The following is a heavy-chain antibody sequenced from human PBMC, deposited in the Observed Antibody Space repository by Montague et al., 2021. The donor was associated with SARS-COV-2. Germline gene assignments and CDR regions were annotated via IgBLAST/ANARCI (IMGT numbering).Heavy chain of an antibody. Sequence: CAISGDSVSSNSATWNWIRQSPSRGLEWLGRTYYRSMWKSDYARSVKSRIAINPDTSKSQFSLQLSSVTPEDTALYYCVRGIEAAGSYDYWGQGTLVTVSS. CDR1: GDSVSSNSAT. CDR3: VRGIEAAGSYDY. J-gene: IGHJ4*02. V-gene: IGHV6-1*01. D-gene: IGHD6-13*01. CDR2: TYYRSMWKS.